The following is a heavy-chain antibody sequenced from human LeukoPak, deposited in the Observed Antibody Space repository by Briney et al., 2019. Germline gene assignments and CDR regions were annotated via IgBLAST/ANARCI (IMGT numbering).Heavy chain of an antibody. CDR1: GFTFNTYS. Sequence: PGGSLRLTCAASGFTFNTYSMNWVGQAPGKGLERLAYISRGSNNIYYADSVKGRFTISRDNAKNSLYLQMNSLRAEDTAVYYCARDVVETEDYFDCWGQGTLVTVSS. CDR2: ISRGSNNI. D-gene: IGHD2-15*01. J-gene: IGHJ4*02. CDR3: ARDVVETEDYFDC. V-gene: IGHV3-48*04.